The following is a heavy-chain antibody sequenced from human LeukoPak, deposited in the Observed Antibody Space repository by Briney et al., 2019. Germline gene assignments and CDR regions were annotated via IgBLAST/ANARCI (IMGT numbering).Heavy chain of an antibody. CDR1: GFTFSGYG. J-gene: IGHJ5*02. Sequence: GGSLRLSCAASGFTFSGYGMHWVRQAPGKGLEWVAVIWYDGSNKYYADSVKGRFTISGDNSKNTLYPQMNSLRAEDTAVYYCARDRVVRGVLNWFDPWGQGTLVTVSS. V-gene: IGHV3-33*01. CDR2: IWYDGSNK. D-gene: IGHD3-10*01. CDR3: ARDRVVRGVLNWFDP.